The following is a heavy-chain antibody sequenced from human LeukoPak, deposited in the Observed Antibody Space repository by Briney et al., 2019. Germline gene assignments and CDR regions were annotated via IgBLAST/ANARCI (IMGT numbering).Heavy chain of an antibody. CDR2: ISSSSSYI. D-gene: IGHD3-9*01. Sequence: PGGSLRLSCAASGFTFSSYSMNWVRQAPGKGLEWVSSISSSSSYIYYADSVKGRFTISRDNSKNTLYLQMNSLRAEDTAVYYCARGRYFDWSHFDYWGQGTLVTVSS. V-gene: IGHV3-21*01. CDR3: ARGRYFDWSHFDY. J-gene: IGHJ4*02. CDR1: GFTFSSYS.